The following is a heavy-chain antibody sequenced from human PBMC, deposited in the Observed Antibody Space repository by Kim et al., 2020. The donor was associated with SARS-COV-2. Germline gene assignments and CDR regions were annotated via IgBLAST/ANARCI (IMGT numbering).Heavy chain of an antibody. CDR1: GFNFYEYG. CDR3: VTGWGNYKS. CDR2: IDNGGGAT. J-gene: IGHJ5*02. Sequence: GGSLRLSCAASGFNFYEYGMSWVRQAPGKGLEWVATIDNGGGATDYTNSVKGRFFLSRDNSKDTVSLQMNSLRREDTAVYFCVTGWGNYKSWGQGTLVTVSS. D-gene: IGHD6-19*01. V-gene: IGHV3-23*01.